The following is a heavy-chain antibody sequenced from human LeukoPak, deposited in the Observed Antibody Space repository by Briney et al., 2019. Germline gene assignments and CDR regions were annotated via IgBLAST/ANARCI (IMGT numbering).Heavy chain of an antibody. V-gene: IGHV3-23*01. J-gene: IGHJ4*02. CDR3: AKDRGYYDSSGYTN. CDR1: GFTFSSSA. CDR2: ISASGGST. D-gene: IGHD3-22*01. Sequence: GGSLRLSCAASGFTFSSSAMSWVRQVPGKGLEWVSGISASGGSTYYADSVRGRFTISGDNSKNTLYLQMNSLRAEDTAVYYCAKDRGYYDSSGYTNWGQGTLVTVSS.